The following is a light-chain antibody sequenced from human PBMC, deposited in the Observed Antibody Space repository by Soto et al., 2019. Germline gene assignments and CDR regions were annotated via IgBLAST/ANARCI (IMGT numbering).Light chain of an antibody. V-gene: IGLV2-14*01. CDR3: NSYTSSNTRV. J-gene: IGLJ1*01. CDR1: SSDVGGYSR. CDR2: EVS. Sequence: QSVLTQPASVSGSPGQSITISCTGTSSDVGGYSRVSWYQHHPGKAPKLMIYEVSDRPSGVSNRFSGSKSGNTASLTIPGLQAEDEADYYCNSYTSSNTRVFGTGTNVTVL.